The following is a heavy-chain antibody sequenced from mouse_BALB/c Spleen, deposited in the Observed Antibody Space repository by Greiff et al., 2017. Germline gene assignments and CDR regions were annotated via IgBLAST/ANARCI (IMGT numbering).Heavy chain of an antibody. CDR3: ARAPGDAMDY. V-gene: IGHV5-4*02. J-gene: IGHJ4*01. CDR1: GFTFSDYY. Sequence: EVMLVESGGGLVKPGGSLKLSCAASGFTFSDYYMYWVRQTPEKRLEWVATISDGGSYTYYPDSVKGRFTISRDNAKNNLYLQMSSLKSEDTAMYYCARAPGDAMDYWGQGTSVTVSS. CDR2: ISDGGSYT.